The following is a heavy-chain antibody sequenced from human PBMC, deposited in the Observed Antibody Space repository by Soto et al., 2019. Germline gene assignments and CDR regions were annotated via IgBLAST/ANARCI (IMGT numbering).Heavy chain of an antibody. CDR3: ARLGGYYQAFDS. V-gene: IGHV4-59*08. CDR2: IYYSGTT. CDR1: GGSIXPYY. Sequence: SETLSITCTVCGGSIXPYYWGWIRPPPGKGLEWIGNIYYSGTTNYHPSLKSRVTISLDTSKNQFSLKLSSVTAAETAVYYCARLGGYYQAFDSWGQGTLVTVSS. J-gene: IGHJ4*02. D-gene: IGHD3-22*01.